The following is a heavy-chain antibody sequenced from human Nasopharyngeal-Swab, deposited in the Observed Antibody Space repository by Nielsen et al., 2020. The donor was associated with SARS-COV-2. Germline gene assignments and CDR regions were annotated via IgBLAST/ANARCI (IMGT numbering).Heavy chain of an antibody. CDR1: EFTFSDYP. Sequence: GESLKISCAASEFTFSDYPMYWLRQAPGQGLEWVAVITYVGRHAAYADSVRGRFTISRDNSNNTLYLQMNGLRADDTAVYYCARDRGYSGYIIDYWGQGTLVTVSS. V-gene: IGHV3-30*04. CDR3: ARDRGYSGYIIDY. CDR2: ITYVGRHA. D-gene: IGHD5-12*01. J-gene: IGHJ4*02.